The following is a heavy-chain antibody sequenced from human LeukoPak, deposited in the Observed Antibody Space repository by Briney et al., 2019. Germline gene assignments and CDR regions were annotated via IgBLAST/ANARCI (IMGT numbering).Heavy chain of an antibody. CDR2: IYHSGST. V-gene: IGHV4-30-2*01. D-gene: IGHD6-13*01. J-gene: IGHJ3*02. CDR1: GGSISSGGYS. Sequence: PSETLSLTCAVSGGSISSGGYSWSWIRQPPGKGLEWIGYIYHSGSTYYNPSLKSRVTISVDRSKNQFSLKLSSVTAADTAVYYCASSSWYDAFDIWGQGTMVIVSS. CDR3: ASSSWYDAFDI.